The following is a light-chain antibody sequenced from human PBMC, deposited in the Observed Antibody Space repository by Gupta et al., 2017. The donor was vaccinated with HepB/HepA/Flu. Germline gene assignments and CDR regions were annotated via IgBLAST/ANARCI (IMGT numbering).Light chain of an antibody. V-gene: IGKV4-1*01. CDR3: QQYDSTPCS. J-gene: IGKJ2*04. Sequence: DIVMTQSPDSLAAALGERATINCKSSQSVLYSSNNKNYLAWYQQKPGQPPKLLIYWASTRESGVPDRFSGSGSGTDFTLTISSLQAEDVAVYYCQQYDSTPCSFGQGTKLEIK. CDR1: QSVLYSSNNKNY. CDR2: WAS.